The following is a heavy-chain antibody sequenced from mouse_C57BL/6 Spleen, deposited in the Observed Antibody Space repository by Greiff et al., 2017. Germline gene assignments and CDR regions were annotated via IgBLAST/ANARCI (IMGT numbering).Heavy chain of an antibody. J-gene: IGHJ3*01. D-gene: IGHD2-3*01. CDR3: ASGDGYSSWFAY. Sequence: EVQLQQSGPELVKPGASVKISCKASGYTFTDYYMNWVKQSHGKSLEWIGDINPNNGGTSYNQKVKGKATLTVEKSSSTAYMELRSLTSDDSAVYYCASGDGYSSWFAYWGQGTLVTVSA. CDR2: INPNNGGT. V-gene: IGHV1-26*01. CDR1: GYTFTDYY.